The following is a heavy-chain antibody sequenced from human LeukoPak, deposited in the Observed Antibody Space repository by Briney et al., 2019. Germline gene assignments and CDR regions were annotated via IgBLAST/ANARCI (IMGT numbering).Heavy chain of an antibody. D-gene: IGHD1-1*01. J-gene: IGHJ4*02. CDR2: ISSSSSTI. Sequence: KAGGSLRLSCAASGFTFSIYSMNWVRQAPGKGLEWVSYISSSSSTIYYADSVRGRFTISRDNAKNSLYLQMNSLRAEDTAVYYCARDGPLGGQLERAYWGQGTLVTVSS. V-gene: IGHV3-48*04. CDR3: ARDGPLGGQLERAY. CDR1: GFTFSIYS.